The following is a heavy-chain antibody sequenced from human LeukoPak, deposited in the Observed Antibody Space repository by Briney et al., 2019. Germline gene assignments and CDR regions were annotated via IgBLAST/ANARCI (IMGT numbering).Heavy chain of an antibody. CDR2: IYWDDDK. Sequence: SGPTLVKPTQTLTLTCSFSGFSLNTREEAVGWIRQPPGKAPEWLALIYWDDDKRYNASLNRRLTITKDTSTNQVVLRMTNMDPVDTATYFCAHRRFESGGYYSGGEFDFWGQGTLVTVSS. J-gene: IGHJ4*02. D-gene: IGHD3-22*01. CDR1: GFSLNTREEA. CDR3: AHRRFESGGYYSGGEFDF. V-gene: IGHV2-5*02.